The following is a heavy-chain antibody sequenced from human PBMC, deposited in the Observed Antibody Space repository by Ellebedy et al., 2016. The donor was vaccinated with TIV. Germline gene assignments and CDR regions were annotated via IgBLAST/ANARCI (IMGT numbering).Heavy chain of an antibody. Sequence: MPSETLSLTCTVSGGSISSYYWSWIRQPPGKGLEWIGEINHSGSTNYNPSLKSRVTVSVDTSKNQFSLKLSSVTAADTAVYYCARMRALWFGEWYFDYWGQGTLVTVSS. CDR2: INHSGST. V-gene: IGHV4-34*01. CDR1: GGSISSYY. CDR3: ARMRALWFGEWYFDY. D-gene: IGHD3-10*01. J-gene: IGHJ4*02.